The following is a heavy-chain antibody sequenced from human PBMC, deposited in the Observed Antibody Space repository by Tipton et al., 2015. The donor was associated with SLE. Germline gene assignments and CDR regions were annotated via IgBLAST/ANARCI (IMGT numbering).Heavy chain of an antibody. CDR1: GGSISSYY. CDR2: IYYSGST. CDR3: ARHAASMSTLDS. J-gene: IGHJ4*02. D-gene: IGHD2-2*01. V-gene: IGHV4-59*08. Sequence: TLSLTCTVSGGSISSYYWSWIRQPPGKGLEWIGYIYYSGSTNYNPSLKSRVTISVDTSKNQFSLKLRSVTAADTAGYYCARHAASMSTLDSWGQGTLVTVSS.